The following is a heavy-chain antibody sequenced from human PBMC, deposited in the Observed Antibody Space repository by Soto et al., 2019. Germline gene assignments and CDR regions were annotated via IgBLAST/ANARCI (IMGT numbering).Heavy chain of an antibody. J-gene: IGHJ4*02. V-gene: IGHV3-23*01. CDR1: GFTFSSYA. D-gene: IGHD6-19*01. Sequence: GGSLRLSCAASGFTFSSYAMSWVRQAPGKGLEWVSANSGSGGSTYYADSVKGRFTITRDNSKNTLYLQMNSLRAEDTAVYYCAKGRYSSGWHFDYWGQGTLVTISS. CDR3: AKGRYSSGWHFDY. CDR2: NSGSGGST.